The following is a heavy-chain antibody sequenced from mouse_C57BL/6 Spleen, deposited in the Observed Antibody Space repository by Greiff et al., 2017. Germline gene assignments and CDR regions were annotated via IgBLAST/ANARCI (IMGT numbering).Heavy chain of an antibody. J-gene: IGHJ4*01. D-gene: IGHD1-1*01. Sequence: EVKLMESGGGLVKPGGSLQLSCAASGFTFSDYGMHWVRQAPEKGLEWVAYISSGSSTIYYADTVKGRFTISRDNAKNTLFLQMTSLRSEDTAMYYCARRGYYYGSSYAMDYWGQGTSVTVSS. CDR1: GFTFSDYG. CDR2: ISSGSSTI. V-gene: IGHV5-17*01. CDR3: ARRGYYYGSSYAMDY.